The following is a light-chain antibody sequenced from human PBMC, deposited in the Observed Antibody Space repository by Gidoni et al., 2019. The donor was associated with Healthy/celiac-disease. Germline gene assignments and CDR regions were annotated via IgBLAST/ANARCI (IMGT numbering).Light chain of an antibody. J-gene: IGKJ3*01. V-gene: IGKV1-39*01. CDR3: QQSYSTLGVT. CDR1: QSISSY. Sequence: DIQITQSPSSLSASVGDRVTITCRASQSISSYLNWYQQKPGKAPKLLIYAASSLQSGVPSRFSGSGSGTDFTLTISSLQPEDFATYYCQQSYSTLGVTFGPGTKVDIK. CDR2: AAS.